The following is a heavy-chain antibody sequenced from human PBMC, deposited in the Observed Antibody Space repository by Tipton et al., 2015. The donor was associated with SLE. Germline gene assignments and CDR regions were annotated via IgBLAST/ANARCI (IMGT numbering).Heavy chain of an antibody. Sequence: SLRLSCAASGFTFSSYSMKWVRQAPGKGLEWVSYISSSSSTIYYADSVKGRFTISRDNAKNSLYLQMNSLRAEDTAVYYCARKTVWDFDYWGQGTLVTVSS. CDR3: ARKTVWDFDY. J-gene: IGHJ4*02. CDR1: GFTFSSYS. CDR2: ISSSSSTI. D-gene: IGHD1-1*01. V-gene: IGHV3-48*01.